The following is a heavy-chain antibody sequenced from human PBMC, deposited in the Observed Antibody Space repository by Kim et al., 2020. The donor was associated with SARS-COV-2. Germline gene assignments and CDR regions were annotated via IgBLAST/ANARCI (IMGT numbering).Heavy chain of an antibody. D-gene: IGHD3-9*01. CDR1: GFTFSSYG. CDR2: ISYDGSNK. J-gene: IGHJ6*02. Sequence: GGSLRLSCAASGFTFSSYGMHWVRQAPGKGLEWVAVISYDGSNKYYADSVKDRFTISRDNSKNTLYLQMNSLRAEDTAVYYCAKGSYFDWLRGQGLDVWGQGTTVTVSS. V-gene: IGHV3-30*18. CDR3: AKGSYFDWLRGQGLDV.